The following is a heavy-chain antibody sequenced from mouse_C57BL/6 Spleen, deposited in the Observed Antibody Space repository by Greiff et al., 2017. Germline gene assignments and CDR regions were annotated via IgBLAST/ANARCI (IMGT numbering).Heavy chain of an antibody. Sequence: VQLKESGPELVKPGASVKMSCKASGYTFTDYNMHWVKQSHGKSLEWIGYINPNNGGTSYNQKFKGKATLTVNKSSSTAYMELRSLTSEDSAVYYCARAYYGSRYFDVWGTGTTVTVSS. V-gene: IGHV1-22*01. CDR1: GYTFTDYN. D-gene: IGHD1-1*01. J-gene: IGHJ1*03. CDR3: ARAYYGSRYFDV. CDR2: INPNNGGT.